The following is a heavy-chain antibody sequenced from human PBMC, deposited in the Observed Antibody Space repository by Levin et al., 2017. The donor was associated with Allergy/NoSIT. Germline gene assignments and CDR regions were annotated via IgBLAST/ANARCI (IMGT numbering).Heavy chain of an antibody. CDR3: VKGGGQLFRYFDY. CDR2: VSSSGDYT. D-gene: IGHD6-6*01. CDR1: GFTFSTYA. J-gene: IGHJ4*02. Sequence: GGSLRLSCAASGFTFSTYAMSWVRQAPGKGLEWVSTVSSSGDYTYYADSVKGRFTISRDNSKNTLYLQMNSLRAEGTAVYYCVKGGGQLFRYFDYWGQGTLVTVSS. V-gene: IGHV3-23*01.